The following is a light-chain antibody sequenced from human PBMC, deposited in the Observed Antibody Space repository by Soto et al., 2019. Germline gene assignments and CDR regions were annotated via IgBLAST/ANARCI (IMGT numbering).Light chain of an antibody. J-gene: IGKJ2*01. CDR3: QQRSNWPVT. CDR1: QSVSSY. CDR2: DAS. V-gene: IGKV3-11*01. Sequence: EIVLTQSPATLSLSPGERATLSCRASQSVSSYLAWYQQKPGQAPRLLIYDASNRATGIPARFSGSGSGTDFALTISSLEPEDFAVYYCQQRSNWPVTFGQGTTQEIK.